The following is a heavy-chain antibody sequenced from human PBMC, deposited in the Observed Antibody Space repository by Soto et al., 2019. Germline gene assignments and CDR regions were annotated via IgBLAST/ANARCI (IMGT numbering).Heavy chain of an antibody. CDR1: GYTFTSYY. J-gene: IGHJ6*02. CDR2: INPNSGST. D-gene: IGHD6-13*01. V-gene: IGHV1-46*01. CDR3: ARVQEYMDSSSCVDHGMDV. Sequence: QVQLVQSGAEVKKPGASVKVSCKAFGYTFTSYYMHWVRQAPGQGPEWIATINPNSGSTNYAQKFRGRVTMTRDTSTSTVYVELSSLRSEDTAIYYCARVQEYMDSSSCVDHGMDVWGQGTTGTVSS.